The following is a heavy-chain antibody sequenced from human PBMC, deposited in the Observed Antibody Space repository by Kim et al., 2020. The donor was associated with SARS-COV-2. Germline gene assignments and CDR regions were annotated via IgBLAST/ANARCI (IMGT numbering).Heavy chain of an antibody. V-gene: IGHV3-23*01. J-gene: IGHJ4*02. CDR1: GFTFSSYA. Sequence: GGSLRLSCAASGFTFSSYAMSWVRQAPGKGLEWVSAISGSGGSTYYADSVKGLFTISRDNSKHMLYLQMNSLGAEATAVYYCAKFSVGYCSSTSCYQRYYFDYWGQGTLVTVSS. D-gene: IGHD2-2*01. CDR3: AKFSVGYCSSTSCYQRYYFDY. CDR2: ISGSGGST.